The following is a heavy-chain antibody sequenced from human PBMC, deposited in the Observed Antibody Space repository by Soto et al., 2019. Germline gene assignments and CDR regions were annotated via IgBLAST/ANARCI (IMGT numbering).Heavy chain of an antibody. CDR1: GFPFSSYS. CDR2: ISSSSSYI. CDR3: ARATQQLVFGASGHDAFDI. J-gene: IGHJ3*02. V-gene: IGHV3-21*01. D-gene: IGHD6-13*01. Sequence: PGGSLRLSCAASGFPFSSYSMNWVRQAPGKGLEWVSSISSSSSYIYYADSVKGRFTISRDNAKNSLYLQMNSLRAEDTAVYYCARATQQLVFGASGHDAFDIWGQGTMVTVSS.